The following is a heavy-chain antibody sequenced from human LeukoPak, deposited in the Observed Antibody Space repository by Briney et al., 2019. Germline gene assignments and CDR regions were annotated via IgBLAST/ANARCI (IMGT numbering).Heavy chain of an antibody. V-gene: IGHV3-21*01. D-gene: IGHD1-1*01. J-gene: IGHJ4*02. Sequence: GGSLRLSCAAPGFSFSTYSMNWVRQAPGKGLEWVSSISISGTYKYYADSLKGRFTISRDNAKNSLYLQMNSLRAEDTAVYYCARDRDPHGIGTTAIDYRGQGTLVTVS. CDR1: GFSFSTYS. CDR2: ISISGTYK. CDR3: ARDRDPHGIGTTAIDY.